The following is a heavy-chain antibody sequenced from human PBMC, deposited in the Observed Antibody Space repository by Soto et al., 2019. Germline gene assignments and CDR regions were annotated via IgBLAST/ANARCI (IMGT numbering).Heavy chain of an antibody. Sequence: EVQLVESGGGLVQPGGSLRLSCAASGLTFNNYWMSWVRQAPGKGLEWVASINQDGTLKYYVDSVKGRFTISRDNAQNSFFLQMISPRAEDTAVYYCARWQSSGWYLDVWGQGTLLSVSS. V-gene: IGHV3-7*03. J-gene: IGHJ4*02. CDR1: GLTFNNYW. CDR2: INQDGTLK. CDR3: ARWQSSGWYLDV. D-gene: IGHD6-19*01.